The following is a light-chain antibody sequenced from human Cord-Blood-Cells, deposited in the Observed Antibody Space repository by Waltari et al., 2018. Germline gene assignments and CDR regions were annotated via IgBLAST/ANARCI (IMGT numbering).Light chain of an antibody. CDR2: EAS. CDR3: STYAGSNNVEMV. CDR1: SSDVGGYNY. Sequence: QSALTQHPSASGSPGQSVTIPCTGTSSDVGGYNYVSWYQQHPGKAPKLMIYEASKRPSGVPDRFTGTNSGNTASLTVSGLQAEYESDYYCSTYAGSNNVEMVFGGATKLTVL. V-gene: IGLV2-8*01. J-gene: IGLJ2*01.